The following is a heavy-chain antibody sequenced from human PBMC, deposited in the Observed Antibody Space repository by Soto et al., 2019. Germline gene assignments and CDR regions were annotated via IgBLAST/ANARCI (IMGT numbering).Heavy chain of an antibody. Sequence: QVQLQESGPGLVKPSGTLSLTCAVSSGSISSSNWWSWVRQPPGKGLEWIGEIYHSGSTNYNPPLKRRVTISVDKSKTQFSLKLSSVTAADSAVYYGARRRGYCSGGSCYAFDYWGQGTLVTVSS. CDR3: ARRRGYCSGGSCYAFDY. CDR2: IYHSGST. D-gene: IGHD2-15*01. J-gene: IGHJ4*02. V-gene: IGHV4-4*02. CDR1: SGSISSSNW.